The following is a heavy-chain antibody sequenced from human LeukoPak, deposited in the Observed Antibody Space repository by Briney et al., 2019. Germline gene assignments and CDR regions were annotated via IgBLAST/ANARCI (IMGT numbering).Heavy chain of an antibody. V-gene: IGHV1-2*02. Sequence: ASVKVSCKASGYTFTGYYMHWVRQAPGQGLEWMGWINPNSGGTNYAQKFQGRVTMTRDTSISTAYMELSRLRSDDTAVYYCARGVYVASSGYYYSSFLIWFDPWGQGTLVTVSS. J-gene: IGHJ5*02. CDR1: GYTFTGYY. D-gene: IGHD3-22*01. CDR2: INPNSGGT. CDR3: ARGVYVASSGYYYSSFLIWFDP.